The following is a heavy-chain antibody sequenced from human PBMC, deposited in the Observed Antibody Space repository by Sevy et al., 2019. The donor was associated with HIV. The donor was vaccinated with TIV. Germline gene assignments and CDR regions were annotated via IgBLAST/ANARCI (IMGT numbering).Heavy chain of an antibody. J-gene: IGHJ4*02. CDR2: FYYSEST. Sequence: SDTLSLTCTVSAGSISISSYYWGWIRQPSGKGLEWIGSFYYSESTYYNPSLKSRVTISVDTSKNQFSLKLSSVTAADTAVYYCARAFRAVAGSYYFDYWGQGTLVTVSS. CDR3: ARAFRAVAGSYYFDY. V-gene: IGHV4-39*01. D-gene: IGHD6-19*01. CDR1: AGSISISSYY.